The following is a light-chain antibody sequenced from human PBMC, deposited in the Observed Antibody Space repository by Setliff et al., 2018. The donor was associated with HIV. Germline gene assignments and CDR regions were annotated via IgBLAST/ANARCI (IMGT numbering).Light chain of an antibody. J-gene: IGLJ1*01. CDR3: SSYTSSKSHV. V-gene: IGLV2-14*03. CDR2: DVD. CDR1: SSDVGAYNQ. Sequence: QSALTQPASVSGSPGRSITISCTGTSSDVGAYNQVSWYQQHPGKAPKLMIYDVDQRPSGVSDRFSGSKSGNPASLTISGLQAEDDADYYCSSYTSSKSHVFGTGTKVTVL.